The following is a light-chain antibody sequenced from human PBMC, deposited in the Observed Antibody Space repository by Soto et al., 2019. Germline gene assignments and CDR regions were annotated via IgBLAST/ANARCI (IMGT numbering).Light chain of an antibody. CDR3: SSYTSTSTLYV. Sequence: QSALTQPASVSGSPGLSITISCTGTSSDIGGYNYVSWYQQLPGKVPKLIIYDVSNRPSGVSDRFSGSKSGNAASLTISGLQAEDEADYYCSSYTSTSTLYVFGTGTKVTVL. CDR1: SSDIGGYNY. V-gene: IGLV2-14*03. J-gene: IGLJ1*01. CDR2: DVS.